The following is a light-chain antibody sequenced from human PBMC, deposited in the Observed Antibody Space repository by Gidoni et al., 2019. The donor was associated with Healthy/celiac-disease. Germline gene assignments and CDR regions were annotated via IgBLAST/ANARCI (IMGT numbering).Light chain of an antibody. V-gene: IGKV3-11*01. CDR3: QQRSNWPPAT. Sequence: IVLTQSLATLSLSPGERATLSCRASQSVSSYLAWYQQKPGQAPRLLIYDASNRATGIPARFSGSGSGTDFTLTISSLEPEDFAVYYCQQRSNWPPATFGEGTKVEIK. CDR1: QSVSSY. J-gene: IGKJ4*01. CDR2: DAS.